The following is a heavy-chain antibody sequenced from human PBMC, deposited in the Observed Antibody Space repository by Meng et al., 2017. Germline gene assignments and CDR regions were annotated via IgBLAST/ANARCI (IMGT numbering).Heavy chain of an antibody. CDR3: ASMGY. Sequence: QVQLGGSGGGVVQPGRSLRLSCAASGFTFSSYAMHWVRQAPGKRLEWVAVISYDGSNKYYADSVKGRFTISRDNSKNTLYLQMNSLRAEDTAVYYCASMGYWGQGTLVTVSS. V-gene: IGHV3-30*01. CDR1: GFTFSSYA. D-gene: IGHD3-10*01. J-gene: IGHJ4*02. CDR2: ISYDGSNK.